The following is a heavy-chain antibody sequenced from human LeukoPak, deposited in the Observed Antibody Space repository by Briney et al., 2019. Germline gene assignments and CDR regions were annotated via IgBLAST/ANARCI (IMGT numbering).Heavy chain of an antibody. CDR3: ARHSSSLYYYYGMDV. CDR2: IYPGDSDT. V-gene: IGHV5-51*01. D-gene: IGHD6-6*01. J-gene: IGHJ6*02. Sequence: GESLKISCEGPGYSFTSYWIGWVRQMPGKGLEWMGIIYPGDSDTRYSPSFQGQVTISADKSISTAYLQWSSLKASDTAMYYCARHSSSLYYYYGMDVWGQGTTVTVSS. CDR1: GYSFTSYW.